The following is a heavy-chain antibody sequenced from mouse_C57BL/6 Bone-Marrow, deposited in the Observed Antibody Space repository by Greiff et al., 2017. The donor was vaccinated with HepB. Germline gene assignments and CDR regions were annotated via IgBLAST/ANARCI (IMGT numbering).Heavy chain of an antibody. CDR2: IYPGSGNT. Sequence: QLQQSGAELVRPGASVKLSCKASGYTFTDYYINWVKQRPGQGLEWIARIYPGSGNTYYNEKFKGKATLTAEKSSSTAYMQLSSLTSEDSAVYFCARSGYYGSRPAWFAYWGQGTLVTVSA. D-gene: IGHD1-1*01. CDR3: ARSGYYGSRPAWFAY. J-gene: IGHJ3*01. CDR1: GYTFTDYY. V-gene: IGHV1-76*01.